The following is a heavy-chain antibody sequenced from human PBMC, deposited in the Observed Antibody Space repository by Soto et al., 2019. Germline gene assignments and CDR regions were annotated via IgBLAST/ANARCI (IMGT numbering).Heavy chain of an antibody. CDR3: ASRRNRRRTSGVAEYVQH. D-gene: IGHD2-2*01. CDR1: GGSFSGHY. V-gene: IGHV4-34*01. J-gene: IGHJ1*01. Sequence: SETLSLTCAAYGGSFSGHYRSWIRQPPGKGLAWLGEINHSGSTNYNPSLKSRVSISVDTCKNQFSLGLCLVTAADTAVYYCASRRNRRRTSGVAEYVQHGGEGTRGSIAS. CDR2: INHSGST.